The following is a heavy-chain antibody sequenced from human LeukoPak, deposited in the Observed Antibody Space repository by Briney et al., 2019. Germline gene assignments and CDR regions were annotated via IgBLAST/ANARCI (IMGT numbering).Heavy chain of an antibody. D-gene: IGHD1-26*01. CDR2: IYPGDSDT. Sequence: GESLRISCKGSGYRFTSYWIGWVRQMPGKGLEWMGIIYPGDSDTIYSPSFQGQVTISADKSTSTANLQWSSLKASDTAMYYCARSGGNYYSIWGQGTMVTVSS. CDR1: GYRFTSYW. J-gene: IGHJ3*02. CDR3: ARSGGNYYSI. V-gene: IGHV5-51*01.